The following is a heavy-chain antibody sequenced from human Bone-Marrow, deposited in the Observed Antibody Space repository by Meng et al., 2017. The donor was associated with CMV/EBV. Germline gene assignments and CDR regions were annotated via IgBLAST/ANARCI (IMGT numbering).Heavy chain of an antibody. D-gene: IGHD1-26*01. CDR1: GYSISSGYY. J-gene: IGHJ6*02. V-gene: IGHV4-38-2*02. CDR2: IYYSGST. CDR3: ASTQVGATGGYYYYYGMDV. Sequence: GSLRLSCTVSGYSISSGYYWGWIRQPPGKGLEWIGSIYYSGSTYYNPSLKSRVTISVDTSKNQFSLKLSSVTAADTAVYYCASTQVGATGGYYYYYGMDVWGQGTTVTVSS.